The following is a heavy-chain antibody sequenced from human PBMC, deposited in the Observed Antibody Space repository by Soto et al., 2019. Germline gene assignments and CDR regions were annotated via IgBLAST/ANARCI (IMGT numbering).Heavy chain of an antibody. CDR2: ISYDGSNK. V-gene: IGHV3-30*18. CDR3: AKVYPPRGIVGATSRYYYYYGMDV. D-gene: IGHD1-26*01. J-gene: IGHJ6*02. CDR1: GFTFSSYG. Sequence: GGSLRLSCAASGFTFSSYGMHWVRQAPGKGLEWVAVISYDGSNKYYADSVKGRFTISRDNSKNTLYLQMNSLRAEDTAVYYCAKVYPPRGIVGATSRYYYYYGMDVWGQGNTVTVSS.